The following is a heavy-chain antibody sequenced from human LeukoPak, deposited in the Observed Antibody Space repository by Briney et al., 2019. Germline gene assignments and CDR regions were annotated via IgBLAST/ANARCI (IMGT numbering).Heavy chain of an antibody. J-gene: IGHJ6*03. Sequence: PGRSLRLSCAASGFTFSSYGMRWGRQAPGKGLEWVAVIWCDGGKKYYADSVKGRFTISRDKSKSTLYLQMNSLRAEDTAVYYSASSSAREYYMDVWGKGTPVTVSS. D-gene: IGHD6-6*01. V-gene: IGHV3-33*01. CDR3: ASSSAREYYMDV. CDR2: IWCDGGKK. CDR1: GFTFSSYG.